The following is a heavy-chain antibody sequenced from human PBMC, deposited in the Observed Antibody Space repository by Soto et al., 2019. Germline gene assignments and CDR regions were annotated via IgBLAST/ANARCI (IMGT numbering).Heavy chain of an antibody. Sequence: QGQLVESGGGVVQPGRSLRISCEASGLTFSGYGMHWVRQAPGKGLEWVAVIWYDGSKKYYADSVKGRFTISRDNSKNTLYLQMTSLRAEDTAVYYCARGDCSGTSCYAFDYWGQGTLVTVSS. CDR3: ARGDCSGTSCYAFDY. CDR1: GLTFSGYG. J-gene: IGHJ4*02. CDR2: IWYDGSKK. D-gene: IGHD2-2*01. V-gene: IGHV3-33*01.